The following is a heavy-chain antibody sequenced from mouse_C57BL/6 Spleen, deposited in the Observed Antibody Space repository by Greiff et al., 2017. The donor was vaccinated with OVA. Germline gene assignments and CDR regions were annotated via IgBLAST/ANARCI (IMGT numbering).Heavy chain of an antibody. CDR2: IWTGGGT. D-gene: IGHD2-4*01. Sequence: VQLQESGPGLVAPSQSLSITCTVSGFSLTSYAISWVRQPPGKGLEWLGVIWTGGGTNYNSALKSRLSISKDNSKSQVFLKMNSLQTDDTARYYCARLSYDYDGSWFAYWGQGTLVTVSA. J-gene: IGHJ3*01. V-gene: IGHV2-9-1*01. CDR1: GFSLTSYA. CDR3: ARLSYDYDGSWFAY.